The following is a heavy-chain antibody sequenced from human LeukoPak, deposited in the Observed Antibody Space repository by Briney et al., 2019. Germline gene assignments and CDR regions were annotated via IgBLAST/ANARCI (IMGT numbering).Heavy chain of an antibody. CDR3: AREWGNKAFDY. Sequence: ASVKVSCKASGYTFTSYGISWVRQAPGQGLEWMGWISAYNGNTNYAQKLQGRVTMTKDTSTSAVYMELSSLRSEDTAVYYCAREWGNKAFDYWGQGTLVTVSS. CDR2: ISAYNGNT. CDR1: GYTFTSYG. V-gene: IGHV1-18*01. J-gene: IGHJ4*02. D-gene: IGHD7-27*01.